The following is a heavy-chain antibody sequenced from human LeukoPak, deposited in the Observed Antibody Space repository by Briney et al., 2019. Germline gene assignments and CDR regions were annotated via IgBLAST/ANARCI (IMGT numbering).Heavy chain of an antibody. CDR1: GFIFSTYT. CDR3: ARDQDGMGTTMDL. D-gene: IGHD1-1*01. Sequence: PGGSLRLSCAASGFIFSTYTMSWVRQAPGKGLEWVSSVNSDSSNIYYTGLVKGRFTISRDNAKNSLYLQMNSLRAEDTALYYCARDQDGMGTTMDLWGQGTQVIVSS. J-gene: IGHJ4*02. CDR2: VNSDSSNI. V-gene: IGHV3-21*01.